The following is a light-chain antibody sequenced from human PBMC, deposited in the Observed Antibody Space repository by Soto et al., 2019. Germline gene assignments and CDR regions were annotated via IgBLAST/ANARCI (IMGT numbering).Light chain of an antibody. V-gene: IGKV1-12*01. CDR3: QQASAFPFT. J-gene: IGKJ4*01. CDR2: KAS. Sequence: DVQMTQSPSSLSASVGDRVTITCRASQVISSWLVWYQQKQGNAPKLLIYKASTLQSGVPSRFSGSESGTEFTLTISRLQPEDCATYYCQQASAFPFTFGGGTEVGIK. CDR1: QVISSW.